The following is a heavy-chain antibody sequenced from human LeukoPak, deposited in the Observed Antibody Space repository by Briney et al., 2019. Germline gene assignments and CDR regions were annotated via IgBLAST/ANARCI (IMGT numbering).Heavy chain of an antibody. D-gene: IGHD3-9*01. CDR1: GFTFSSYE. CDR2: ISSSGSTI. V-gene: IGHV3-48*03. CDR3: ARDLPEYFDWLLSEHSSYYFDY. J-gene: IGHJ4*02. Sequence: GGSLRLSCAASGFTFSSYEMNWVRQAPGKGLEWVSYISSSGSTIYYADSVKGRFTISRDNAKNSLYLQMNSLRAEDTAVYYCARDLPEYFDWLLSEHSSYYFDYWGQGTLVTVSS.